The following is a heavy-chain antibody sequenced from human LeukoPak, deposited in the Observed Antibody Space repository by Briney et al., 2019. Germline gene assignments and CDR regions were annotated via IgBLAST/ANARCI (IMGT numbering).Heavy chain of an antibody. CDR2: IYSGGST. CDR1: GFTVSSNY. Sequence: PGGSLRLSCAASGFTVSSNYMSGVRQAPGKGLEWGSVIYSGGSTYYADPVKGRFTISRDNYKNTMYLQMNSLRAEDTAVYYCARDLAGDYAGFDYWGQGTLVTVSS. J-gene: IGHJ4*02. D-gene: IGHD4-17*01. V-gene: IGHV3-53*01. CDR3: ARDLAGDYAGFDY.